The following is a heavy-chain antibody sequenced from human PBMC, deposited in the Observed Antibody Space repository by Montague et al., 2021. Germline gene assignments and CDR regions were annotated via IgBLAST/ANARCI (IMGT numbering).Heavy chain of an antibody. J-gene: IGHJ4*02. CDR3: ARDGPRTHYFVY. V-gene: IGHV3-23*01. D-gene: IGHD2-2*01. Sequence: SLGLSCAASGFTFSSYAMSWVRQTPGQGLEWVSTMNAGSGNTYYADSVKGRFTISRDNSKNTLYLQMNSLRAEDTAVYYCARDGPRTHYFVYWGQGALV. CDR1: GFTFSSYA. CDR2: MNAGSGNT.